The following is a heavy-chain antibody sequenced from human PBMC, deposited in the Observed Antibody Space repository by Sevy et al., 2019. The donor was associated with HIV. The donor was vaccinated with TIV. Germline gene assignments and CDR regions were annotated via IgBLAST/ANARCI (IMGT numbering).Heavy chain of an antibody. CDR3: ARNGIITFGGVVVKYYFDH. CDR1: GDTFINYG. CDR2: IIPIFGTT. Sequence: ASVKVSCKASGDTFINYGIHWVRQAPGQGLEWMGGIIPIFGTTNYAQKFQGRVTITADKSTSTAYIELSSLTSEDTAVYYCARNGIITFGGVVVKYYFDHWGQGTLVTVSS. D-gene: IGHD3-16*02. V-gene: IGHV1-69*06. J-gene: IGHJ4*02.